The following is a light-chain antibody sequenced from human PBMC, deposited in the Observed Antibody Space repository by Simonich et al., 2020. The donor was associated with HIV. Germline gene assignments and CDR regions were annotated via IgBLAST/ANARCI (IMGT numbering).Light chain of an antibody. Sequence: DIQMTQSPSSLSASVGNRVTITGRASQPIANYLNWYQQKPGKAPKLLIYKASSLESGVPSRFSGSGSGTEFTLTISSLQPDDFATYYCQQYNSYSWTFGQGTKVEIK. V-gene: IGKV1-5*03. J-gene: IGKJ1*01. CDR1: QPIANY. CDR3: QQYNSYSWT. CDR2: KAS.